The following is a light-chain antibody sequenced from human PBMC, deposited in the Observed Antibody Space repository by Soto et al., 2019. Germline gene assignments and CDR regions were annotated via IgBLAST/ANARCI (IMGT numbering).Light chain of an antibody. Sequence: EIVMTQSPATLSVSPGERATLSCRASQSVSSNLAWYQQKPGQAPRLLIYGASTRATGIPARFSGSGSGTECTLTISSLQSEDFAVYYCQQYKNWPSYTFGQGTKLEIK. CDR2: GAS. CDR1: QSVSSN. J-gene: IGKJ2*01. CDR3: QQYKNWPSYT. V-gene: IGKV3-15*01.